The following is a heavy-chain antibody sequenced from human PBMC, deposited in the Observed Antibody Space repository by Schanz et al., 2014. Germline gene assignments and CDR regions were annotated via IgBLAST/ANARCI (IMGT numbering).Heavy chain of an antibody. V-gene: IGHV3-66*03. Sequence: EVQLVESGGGLIQPGGSLRLSCAVSGFTVNTNYMSWVRQAPGKGLEWISSMYINSGSTQYADSVKGRFTISRDNSKNTLYLQMNSLRAEDTAVYYCAAVLYSNSWYIPDYWGQGTLVTVSS. CDR2: MYINSGST. CDR1: GFTVNTNY. J-gene: IGHJ4*02. D-gene: IGHD6-13*01. CDR3: AAVLYSNSWYIPDY.